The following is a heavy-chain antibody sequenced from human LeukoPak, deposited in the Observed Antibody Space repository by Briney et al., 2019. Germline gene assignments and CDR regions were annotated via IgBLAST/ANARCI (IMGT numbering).Heavy chain of an antibody. V-gene: IGHV6-1*01. CDR2: TYYRSKLYN. CDR3: ARNQRNLPFDY. Sequence: SQTLSLTCAISGDSVSSNSVVWNWIRQSPSRGLEWLGRTYYRSKLYNDYAVSVKSRITINPDTSKNQFSLQLNSVTPEDTAVYYCARNQRNLPFDYWGQGTLVTVSS. J-gene: IGHJ4*02. CDR1: GDSVSSNSVV.